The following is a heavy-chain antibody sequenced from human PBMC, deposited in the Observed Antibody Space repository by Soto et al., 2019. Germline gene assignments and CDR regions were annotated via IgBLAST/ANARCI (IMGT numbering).Heavy chain of an antibody. CDR1: GFTFSSYA. Sequence: GGSLRLSCAASGFTFSSYAMSWVRQAPGKGLEWVSAISGSGGRTYYADSSKGRFTISRDNSKNTLYLQMNSLRAEETAVYYCAKDLPSLESSSWGEYYYYYYMDVWGKGTTVTVSS. J-gene: IGHJ6*03. D-gene: IGHD6-13*01. CDR3: AKDLPSLESSSWGEYYYYYYMDV. CDR2: ISGSGGRT. V-gene: IGHV3-23*01.